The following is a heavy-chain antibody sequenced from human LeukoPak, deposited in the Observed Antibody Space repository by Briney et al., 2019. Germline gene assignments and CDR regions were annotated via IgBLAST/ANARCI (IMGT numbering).Heavy chain of an antibody. J-gene: IGHJ4*02. Sequence: GGSLRLSCAASGFTFSRSAMTWVRQGPRKGLEWVSTLTCSDSSTYYAASVKGRFTISRDFSKNTVHLQMNSLRVEDTAIYYCAKGPQLFSGYHPDYWGQGTLVTVSS. CDR3: AKGPQLFSGYHPDY. D-gene: IGHD3-22*01. CDR2: LTCSDSST. CDR1: GFTFSRSA. V-gene: IGHV3-23*01.